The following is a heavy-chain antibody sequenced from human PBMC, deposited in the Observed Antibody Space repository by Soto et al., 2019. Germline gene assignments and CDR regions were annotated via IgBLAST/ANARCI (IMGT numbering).Heavy chain of an antibody. CDR3: ARDLQGHFGLDV. CDR1: GFIVSKTY. Sequence: PGGSLRLSCAVSGFIVSKTYMSWVRQAPGKGLEWVAVIYIGDITHYADAVKGRFTISSDKSWNTLFLQMNGLRVEDTAVYYCARDLQGHFGLDVWGQGTTVTVSS. V-gene: IGHV3-53*01. CDR2: IYIGDIT. J-gene: IGHJ6*02.